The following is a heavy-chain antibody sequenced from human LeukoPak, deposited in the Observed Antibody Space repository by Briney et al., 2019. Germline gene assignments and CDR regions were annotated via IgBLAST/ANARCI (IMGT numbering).Heavy chain of an antibody. Sequence: SETLSLTCAVSGVSISSNNWWNWVRQPPGKGLEWIGEIYHSGSTNYNPSLKSRVTISVDTSKNQFSLKLSSVTAADTAVYYCARLGGSSWANWFDPWGQGTLVTVSS. CDR3: ARLGGSSWANWFDP. J-gene: IGHJ5*02. CDR1: GVSISSNNW. D-gene: IGHD6-13*01. CDR2: IYHSGST. V-gene: IGHV4-4*02.